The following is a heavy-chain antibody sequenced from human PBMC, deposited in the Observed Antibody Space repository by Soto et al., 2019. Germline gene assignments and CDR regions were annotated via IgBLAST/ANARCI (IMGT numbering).Heavy chain of an antibody. CDR3: AKDRLAGNFDY. V-gene: IGHV3-23*01. CDR2: ISATGGST. Sequence: EVQVLDSGGGLVQPGGSLRLSCAASGFTFNNYAMNWVRQAPGKGLEWVATISATGGSTYYATSVKGRFTISRDNSKNTLYLQMNGLRVEYTAVYYCAKDRLAGNFDYWGQGTQVTVSS. J-gene: IGHJ4*02. CDR1: GFTFNNYA.